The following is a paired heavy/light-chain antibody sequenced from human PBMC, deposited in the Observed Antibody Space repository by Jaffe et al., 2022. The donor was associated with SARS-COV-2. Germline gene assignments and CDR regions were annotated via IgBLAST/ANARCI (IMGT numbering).Heavy chain of an antibody. V-gene: IGHV3-72*01. J-gene: IGHJ4*02. CDR1: GFTFSDHY. D-gene: IGHD1-26*01. CDR2: SRNKANDYTT. Sequence: QVVESGGGLVQPGESLRLSCAASGFTFSDHYIEWVRQAPGKGLEWVGRSRNKANDYTTEYAASVRGRFTISRDHSQTSVFLQMNSLRTEDTAVYYCVVSDSGGGLFFDQWGQGTLVTV. CDR3: VVSDSGGGLFFDQ.
Light chain of an antibody. CDR3: MQDTEYPIT. CDR2: KIS. Sequence: EIVMTQTPLSSPVTLGQPASISCRSTQSLVYSDGNTYLSWLQKRPGQPPRLLIYKISNRFSGVPDRFSGSGAGTDFTLKISRVEAEDVGIYYCMQDTEYPITFGQGTRLEIK. J-gene: IGKJ5*01. V-gene: IGKV2-24*01. CDR1: QSLVYSDGNTY.